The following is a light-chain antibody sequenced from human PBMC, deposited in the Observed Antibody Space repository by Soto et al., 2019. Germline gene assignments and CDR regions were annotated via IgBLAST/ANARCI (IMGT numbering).Light chain of an antibody. J-gene: IGKJ5*01. CDR1: QSISRY. CDR3: QQSYGTPIT. Sequence: IQMTQSPSSLSASVGHRFTITCRASQSISRYLNCYQQKPGKAPNXLIYVASSLQSEVPSRFSGSGSGTDFTLTITSLQTEDFATYYCQQSYGTPITFGQGTRLEIK. CDR2: VAS. V-gene: IGKV1-39*01.